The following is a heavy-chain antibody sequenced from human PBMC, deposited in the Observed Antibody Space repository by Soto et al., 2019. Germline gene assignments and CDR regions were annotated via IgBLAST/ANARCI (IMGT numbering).Heavy chain of an antibody. V-gene: IGHV1-2*04. Sequence: QVQLVQSGAEVKKPGASVKVSCKASGYTFTGYYMHWVRQAPGQGLEWMGWINPNSGGTNYAQKFQGWVTMTRDTSISTAYMELRRLRSDDTAVYYCARAVETTVTTRPPPLDYWGQGTLVTVSS. CDR3: ARAVETTVTTRPPPLDY. J-gene: IGHJ4*02. CDR2: INPNSGGT. D-gene: IGHD4-17*01. CDR1: GYTFTGYY.